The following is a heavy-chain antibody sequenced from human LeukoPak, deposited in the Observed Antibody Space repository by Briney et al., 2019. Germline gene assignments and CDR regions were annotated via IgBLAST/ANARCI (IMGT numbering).Heavy chain of an antibody. D-gene: IGHD6-19*01. Sequence: PSGTLSLTCAVSGGSISSSNWWSWVRQPPGKGLEWIGEIYHSGSTNYNPSLKSRVTISVDTSKNQFSLKLSSVTAADTAVYYCARDPWFEWAVAGTGYFDYWGQGTLVTVSS. CDR2: IYHSGST. V-gene: IGHV4-4*02. CDR3: ARDPWFEWAVAGTGYFDY. J-gene: IGHJ4*02. CDR1: GGSISSSNW.